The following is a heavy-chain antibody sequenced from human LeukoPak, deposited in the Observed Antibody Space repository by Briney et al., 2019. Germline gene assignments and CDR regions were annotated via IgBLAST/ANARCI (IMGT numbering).Heavy chain of an antibody. Sequence: SETLCLTCSVSGGSISTYYWSWIRQPPGKGLEWIGYVYYSGSTNYNPSLRSRVTISVDTSKNQFSLKLSSVTAADTAVYYCARGYSSIYGRFDPWGQGTLFTVSS. CDR1: GGSISTYY. J-gene: IGHJ5*02. D-gene: IGHD6-13*01. CDR2: VYYSGST. CDR3: ARGYSSIYGRFDP. V-gene: IGHV4-59*08.